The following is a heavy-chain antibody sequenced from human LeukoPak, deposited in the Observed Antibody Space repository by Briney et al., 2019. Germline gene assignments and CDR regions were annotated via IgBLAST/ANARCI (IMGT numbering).Heavy chain of an antibody. CDR3: ARDLAPNYYYYYMDV. Sequence: GGSLRLSCAASGFTVSSNYMNWVRQAPGKGLVWVSGINSDGSSTSYADSVKRRFTISRDNAKNTLYLQMNSLGAEDTAVYYCARDLAPNYYYYYMDVWGKGTTVTVSS. J-gene: IGHJ6*03. CDR2: INSDGSST. V-gene: IGHV3-74*01. CDR1: GFTVSSNY.